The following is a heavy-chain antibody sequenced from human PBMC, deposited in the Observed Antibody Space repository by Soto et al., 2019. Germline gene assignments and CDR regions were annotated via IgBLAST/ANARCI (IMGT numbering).Heavy chain of an antibody. J-gene: IGHJ4*02. V-gene: IGHV4-59*01. CDR1: GGSIRSYY. CDR2: IFDNLYT. CDR3: ARALWFGESSYFDH. Sequence: LTCNLSGGSIRSYYWSWIRQPPGKGLECIGYIFDNLYTNYNSSLXXRVTISIXXSNNRFALKLXSVTAADPAVYFCARALWFGESSYFDHWGQGTPVTVSS. D-gene: IGHD3-10*01.